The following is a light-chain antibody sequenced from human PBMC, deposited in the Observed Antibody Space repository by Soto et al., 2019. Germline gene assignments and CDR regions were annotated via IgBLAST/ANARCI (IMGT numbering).Light chain of an antibody. CDR2: EVN. CDR1: SSDVGSYTY. CDR3: SSYTSSSTLYV. J-gene: IGLJ1*01. V-gene: IGLV2-14*01. Sequence: QSVLTQPASVSGSPRQSITISCTGASSDVGSYTYVSWYQQHPGKAPKLMIYEVNNRPSGVSNRFSGSKSGNTASLTISGLQAEDGADYYCSSYTSSSTLYVFGTGTRSPS.